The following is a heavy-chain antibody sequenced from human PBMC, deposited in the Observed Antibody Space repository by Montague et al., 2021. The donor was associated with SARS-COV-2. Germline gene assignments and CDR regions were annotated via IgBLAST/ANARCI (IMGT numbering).Heavy chain of an antibody. CDR1: GGSISSSGYY. V-gene: IGHV4-39*01. D-gene: IGHD3-22*01. Sequence: SETLSLTCTVSGGSISSSGYYWGWIRQPPGKGLEWIGSIYYSESTYYNSSLKSRVTISVDTSKNQFSLKLSSVTAADTAVYYCARFPTSYYYDSKAAPATPDAFDIWGQGTMVTVSS. CDR2: IYYSEST. CDR3: ARFPTSYYYDSKAAPATPDAFDI. J-gene: IGHJ3*02.